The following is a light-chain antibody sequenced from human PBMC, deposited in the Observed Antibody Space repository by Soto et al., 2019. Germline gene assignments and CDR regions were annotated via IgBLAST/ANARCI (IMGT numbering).Light chain of an antibody. CDR2: GAS. J-gene: IGKJ1*01. V-gene: IGKV3-15*01. CDR1: QSVSSN. CDR3: QQYNNWPRT. Sequence: EIVMTQSPATLSVSPGERATLSCRASQSVSSNLAWYQQKPGQATRLLIYGASTRATGIPARFSGSGSGTEFTLTISSLQSEDFAVYYCQQYNNWPRTFVQGTKVEIK.